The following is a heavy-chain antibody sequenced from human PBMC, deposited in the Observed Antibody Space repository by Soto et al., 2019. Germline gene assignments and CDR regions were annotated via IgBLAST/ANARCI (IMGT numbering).Heavy chain of an antibody. CDR2: ISSRSSYI. CDR1: GVTFSIYS. J-gene: IGHJ4*02. CDR3: ARSPGRDGYNHFEY. Sequence: EVQLVESGGGLVKPGGSLRLSCAASGVTFSIYSISWVRQAPGKGLEWVSSISSRSSYIYYADSVKDRFTISRDNAKNSLYLQMNSLRAEDTAVYYCARSPGRDGYNHFEYWGQGTLVTVSS. V-gene: IGHV3-21*01. D-gene: IGHD5-12*01.